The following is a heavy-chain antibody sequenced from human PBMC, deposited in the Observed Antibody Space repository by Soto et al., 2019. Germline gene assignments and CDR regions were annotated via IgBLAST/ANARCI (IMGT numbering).Heavy chain of an antibody. V-gene: IGHV3-9*01. CDR1: VSTVDDYA. CDR2: ISWNSGSI. J-gene: IGHJ4*02. Sequence: ALRLSCAASVSTVDDYAMHWVRQAPGKGLEWVSGISWNSGSIGYADSVKGRFTISRDNAKNSLYLQMNSLRAEDTALYYCAKDEARDGYPRSFDYWGQGTLVTVSS. CDR3: AKDEARDGYPRSFDY. D-gene: IGHD5-12*01.